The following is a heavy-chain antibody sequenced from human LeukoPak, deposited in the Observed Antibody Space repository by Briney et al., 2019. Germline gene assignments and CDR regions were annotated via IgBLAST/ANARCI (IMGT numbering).Heavy chain of an antibody. V-gene: IGHV1-3*01. CDR2: INAGNGIT. Sequence: ASVKVSCKASGYTFTTYAMHWVRQAPGQRLEWMGWINAGNGITYYSQKFQGRVTITRDTSASTAYVELSSLRSEDTAVYYCAREVSGSGGYFQHWGQGTLVTVSS. D-gene: IGHD3-10*01. CDR3: AREVSGSGGYFQH. J-gene: IGHJ1*01. CDR1: GYTFTTYA.